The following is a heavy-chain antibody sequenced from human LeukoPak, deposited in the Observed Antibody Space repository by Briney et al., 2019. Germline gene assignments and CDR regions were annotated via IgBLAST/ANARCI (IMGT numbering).Heavy chain of an antibody. CDR1: GFTFSSYE. D-gene: IGHD3-22*01. Sequence: GGSLRLSCAASGFTFSSYEMNWVRQAPGKWLEWVSYISSSGSTIYYADSVKGRFTISRDNAKNSLYLQMNSLRAEDTAVYYCARYYYDSSGYYYFDYWGQGTLVTVSS. J-gene: IGHJ4*02. V-gene: IGHV3-48*03. CDR3: ARYYYDSSGYYYFDY. CDR2: ISSSGSTI.